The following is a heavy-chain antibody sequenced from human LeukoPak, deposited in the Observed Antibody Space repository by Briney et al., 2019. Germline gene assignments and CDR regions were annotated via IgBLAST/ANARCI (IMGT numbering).Heavy chain of an antibody. V-gene: IGHV3-33*01. CDR1: GFTFSSYG. CDR3: GRVYCGGNCYSPPLPDY. Sequence: GGSLRLSCAASGFTFSSYGMQWVRQAPGKGLDWVAGIWYDGSNKNYADSVKGRFTISRDNSKNTLFLQMNSLRAEDTAVYYCGRVYCGGNCYSPPLPDYWGQGTLVTVSA. CDR2: IWYDGSNK. J-gene: IGHJ4*02. D-gene: IGHD2-21*02.